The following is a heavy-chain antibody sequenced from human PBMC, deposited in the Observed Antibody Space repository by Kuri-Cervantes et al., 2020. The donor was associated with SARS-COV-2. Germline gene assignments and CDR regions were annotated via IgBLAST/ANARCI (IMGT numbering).Heavy chain of an antibody. CDR2: ISWDGGST. D-gene: IGHD1-26*01. J-gene: IGHJ5*02. Sequence: GGSLRLSCAASGFTFDDYTMHWVRQAPGKGLEWVSLISWDGGSTYYADSLKGRFIISRDNAKNSLYLQMNSLRAEDTAVYYCARNSGSSPWGQGALVTVSS. CDR1: GFTFDDYT. CDR3: ARNSGSSP. V-gene: IGHV3-43*01.